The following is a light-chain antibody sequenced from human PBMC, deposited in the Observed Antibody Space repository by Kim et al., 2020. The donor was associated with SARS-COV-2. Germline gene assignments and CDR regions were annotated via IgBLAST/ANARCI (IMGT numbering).Light chain of an antibody. CDR1: QSVSRRK. V-gene: IGKV3-20*01. CDR2: GAS. J-gene: IGKJ4*01. CDR3: QQYGSLST. Sequence: LSPGERATLSGRASQSVSRRKLAWYQQKPGQAPRLLIYGASSRATGIPDRFSGSGSGTDFTLTISSLETEDFAVYYCQQYGSLSTFGGGTKVDIK.